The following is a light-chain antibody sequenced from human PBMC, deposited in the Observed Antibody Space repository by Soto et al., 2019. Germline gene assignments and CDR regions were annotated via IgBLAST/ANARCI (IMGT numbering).Light chain of an antibody. CDR1: QSVCSSY. CDR3: QQYGSSPLT. CDR2: GAS. V-gene: IGKV3-20*01. Sequence: EIVLTQSPGTLSLSPGERATLSCRASQSVCSSYLAWHQQKPGQAPRLLIYGASSRATGIPGRFSGSGSGTDFTLTISRLEPEDFAVYYCQQYGSSPLTFGGGTKVEIK. J-gene: IGKJ4*01.